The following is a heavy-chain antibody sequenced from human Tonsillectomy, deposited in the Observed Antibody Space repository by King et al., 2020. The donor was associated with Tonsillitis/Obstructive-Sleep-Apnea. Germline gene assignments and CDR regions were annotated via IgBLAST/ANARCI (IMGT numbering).Heavy chain of an antibody. CDR3: ASDRPYGGDSKGLDY. CDR1: GGSISSYY. V-gene: IGHV4-59*01. CDR2: IYYSGSI. J-gene: IGHJ4*02. D-gene: IGHD4-23*01. Sequence: VQLQESGPGLVKPSETLSLTCTVSGGSISSYYWSWIRQPPGKGLEWIGYIYYSGSINYNPSLKTRVTISVDTSKNQFSLKLSSVTAADTAVYYCASDRPYGGDSKGLDYWGQGTLVTVSS.